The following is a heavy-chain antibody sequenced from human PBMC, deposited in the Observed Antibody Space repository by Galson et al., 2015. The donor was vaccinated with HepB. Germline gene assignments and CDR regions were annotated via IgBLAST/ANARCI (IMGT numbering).Heavy chain of an antibody. V-gene: IGHV4-34*01. J-gene: IGHJ6*02. CDR1: GGSFSGYY. CDR2: INHSGST. D-gene: IGHD2-8*02. CDR3: ARSAGGGEYYGMDV. Sequence: TLSLTCAVYGGSFSGYYWSWIRQPPGKGLEWIGEINHSGSTNYNPSLKSRVTISVDTSKNQFSLKLSSVTAVDTAVYYCARSAGGGEYYGMDVWGQGTTVTVSS.